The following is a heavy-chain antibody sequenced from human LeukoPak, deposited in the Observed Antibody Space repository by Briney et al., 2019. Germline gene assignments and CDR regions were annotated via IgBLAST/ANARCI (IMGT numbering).Heavy chain of an antibody. J-gene: IGHJ5*02. CDR2: INHSGST. D-gene: IGHD2-2*01. CDR1: GFTFSSYT. Sequence: GSLRLSCAASGFTFSSYTMNWVRQPPGKGLEWIGEINHSGSTNYNSSLKSRVTMSIDTSKNQFSLKLTSVTAADTAVYFCAASASSTRCCWFDPWGQGSLVTVSS. CDR3: AASASSTRCCWFDP. V-gene: IGHV4-34*08.